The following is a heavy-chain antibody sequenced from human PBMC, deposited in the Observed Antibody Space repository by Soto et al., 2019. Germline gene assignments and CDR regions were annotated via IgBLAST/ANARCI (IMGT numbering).Heavy chain of an antibody. CDR3: ASGSNWPLFDY. Sequence: EVQLVESGGGLVQPGGSLRLSCAASGFTFSSYWMHWVRQVPGKGLVWVSRINSDGSSTTYADSVRGRFTISRDNAKNTLYLQMHSLRAEDTAVYYCASGSNWPLFDYWGQGTLVTVSS. J-gene: IGHJ4*02. D-gene: IGHD1-1*01. CDR2: INSDGSST. V-gene: IGHV3-74*01. CDR1: GFTFSSYW.